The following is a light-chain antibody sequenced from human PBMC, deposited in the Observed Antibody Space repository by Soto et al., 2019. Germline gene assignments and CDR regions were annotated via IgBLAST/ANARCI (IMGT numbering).Light chain of an antibody. V-gene: IGLV6-57*02. CDR2: DDN. Sequence: NFMLTQPHSVSESPGKTVTISCTGSSGSIASNYVQWYQQRPGSAPTTVIYDDNQRPSGVPDRFSGSIDSFSNSASLTISGLKTEDEADYYCQSYDSSNHVVFGGGTKLTVL. CDR3: QSYDSSNHVV. J-gene: IGLJ2*01. CDR1: SGSIASNY.